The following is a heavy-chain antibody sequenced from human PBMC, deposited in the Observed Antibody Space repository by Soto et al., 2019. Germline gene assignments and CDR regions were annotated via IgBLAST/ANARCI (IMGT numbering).Heavy chain of an antibody. CDR3: ARDRGWFDS. V-gene: IGHV1-8*01. D-gene: IGHD3-10*01. J-gene: IGHJ5*01. CDR2: MNPKTGKA. CDR1: GYTFTTYD. Sequence: ASVKVSCKASGYTFTTYDINWVRQATGQGLEWMGWMNPKTGKAGYAQKLQGRVTMTTNTSTSTAYMEVRSLRSEDTAVYFCARDRGWFDSWGQGTLVTVSA.